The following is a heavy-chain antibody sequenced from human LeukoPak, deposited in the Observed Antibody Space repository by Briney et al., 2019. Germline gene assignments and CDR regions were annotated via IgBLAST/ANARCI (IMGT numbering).Heavy chain of an antibody. J-gene: IGHJ4*02. CDR1: GFTFSSYA. Sequence: PGGYLRLSCAASGFTFSSYAMSWVRQAQGKGLERFSAISSSGGSTYYADYVKGRFTIPIDNSKNNLYLQMNSLRAGDTAVYYCAADDYDSSGLTQGGYFDYWGQGTLVTVSS. CDR3: AADDYDSSGLTQGGYFDY. V-gene: IGHV3-23*01. D-gene: IGHD3-22*01. CDR2: ISSSGGST.